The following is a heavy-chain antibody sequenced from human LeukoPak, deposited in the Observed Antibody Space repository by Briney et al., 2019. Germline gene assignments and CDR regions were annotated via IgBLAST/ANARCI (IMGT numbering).Heavy chain of an antibody. CDR1: GGSFSGFY. Sequence: PSETLSLTCAVYGGSFSGFYWSWIRQPPGKGLEWIGEINHSGSTNYNPSLKSRVTISVDTSKNQFSLKLSSVTAADTAVYYCARLGYSGTYRAPPDYWGREPSSPSPQ. D-gene: IGHD1-26*01. V-gene: IGHV4-34*01. CDR2: INHSGST. J-gene: IGHJ4*02. CDR3: ARLGYSGTYRAPPDY.